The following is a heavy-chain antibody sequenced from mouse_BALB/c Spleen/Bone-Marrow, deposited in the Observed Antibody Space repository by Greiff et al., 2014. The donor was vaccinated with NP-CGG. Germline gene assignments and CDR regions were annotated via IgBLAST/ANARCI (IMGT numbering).Heavy chain of an antibody. CDR1: GFNIKDTY. V-gene: IGHV14-3*02. Sequence: EVKLQESGAELVKPGASVKLSCTASGFNIKDTYMHWVKQRPEQGLEWIGRIDPANGNTKYDPKFQGKATITADTSSNTAYLQLSSLTSEDTAVYYCAIYYGNYYAIDYWGQGTSVTVSS. CDR2: IDPANGNT. CDR3: AIYYGNYYAIDY. J-gene: IGHJ4*01. D-gene: IGHD2-1*01.